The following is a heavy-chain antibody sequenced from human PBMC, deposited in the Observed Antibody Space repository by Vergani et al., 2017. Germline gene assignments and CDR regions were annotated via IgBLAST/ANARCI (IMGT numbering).Heavy chain of an antibody. CDR3: ARDSAAAAAREGLYWYFDL. CDR2: IYYSGST. D-gene: IGHD6-13*01. CDR1: GGSISSYY. J-gene: IGHJ2*01. Sequence: QVQLQESGPGLVKPSETLSLTCTVSGGSISSYYWSWIRQPPGKGLEWIGYIYYSGSTNYNPSLKSRVTISVDTSKNQFSLKLSSVTAADTAVYYCARDSAAAAAREGLYWYFDLWGRGTLVTVSS. V-gene: IGHV4-59*01.